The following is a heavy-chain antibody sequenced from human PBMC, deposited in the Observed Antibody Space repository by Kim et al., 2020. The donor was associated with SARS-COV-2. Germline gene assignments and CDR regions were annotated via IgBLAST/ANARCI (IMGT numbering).Heavy chain of an antibody. D-gene: IGHD6-13*01. CDR3: ARGVIAAGGTTHSYYFDY. CDR1: GGSFSGYY. V-gene: IGHV4-34*01. J-gene: IGHJ4*02. Sequence: SETLSLTCAVYGGSFSGYYWSWIRQPPGKGLEWIGEINHSGSTNYNPSLKSRVTISVDTSKNQFSLKLSSVTAADTAVYYCARGVIAAGGTTHSYYFDYWGQGTLVTVSS. CDR2: INHSGST.